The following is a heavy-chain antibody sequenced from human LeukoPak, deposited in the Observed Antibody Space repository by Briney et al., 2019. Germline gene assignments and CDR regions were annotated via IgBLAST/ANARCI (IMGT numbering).Heavy chain of an antibody. Sequence: PSQTLSLTCAVSGGSISSGGYSWSWIRQPPGKGLEWIEYIYHSGSTYYNPSLKSRVTISVDRSKNQFSLKLSSVTAADTAVYYCARGGTYYGSGTYWFDPWGQGTLVTVSS. J-gene: IGHJ5*02. V-gene: IGHV4-30-2*01. CDR1: GGSISSGGYS. D-gene: IGHD3-10*01. CDR2: IYHSGST. CDR3: ARGGTYYGSGTYWFDP.